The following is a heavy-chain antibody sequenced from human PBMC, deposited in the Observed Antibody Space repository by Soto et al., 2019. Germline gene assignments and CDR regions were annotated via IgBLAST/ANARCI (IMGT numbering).Heavy chain of an antibody. V-gene: IGHV3-20*04. J-gene: IGHJ6*02. CDR1: GFTFSDYY. D-gene: IGHD6-13*01. CDR3: ARGMAAAGSIDYYSGMDV. CDR2: INWNGGST. Sequence: GGSLRLSCAASGFTFSDYYMTWIRQAPGKGLEWVSGINWNGGSTGYADSVKGRFTISRDNAKNSLYLQLNSLRAEDTALYYCARGMAAAGSIDYYSGMDVWGQGTTVTVSS.